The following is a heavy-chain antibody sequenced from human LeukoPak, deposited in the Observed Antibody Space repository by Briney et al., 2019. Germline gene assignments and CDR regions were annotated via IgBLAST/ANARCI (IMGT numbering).Heavy chain of an antibody. Sequence: ASVKVSCKASGYTFTSYEINWVRQAPGQGLEWMGWMNPNSGNTGYAQKFQGRVTMTRNTSISTAYMELSSLRSEDTAVYYCARSVGPWAGSVFGYWGQGTLVTVSS. CDR1: GYTFTSYE. CDR2: MNPNSGNT. V-gene: IGHV1-8*01. D-gene: IGHD6-19*01. J-gene: IGHJ4*02. CDR3: ARSVGPWAGSVFGY.